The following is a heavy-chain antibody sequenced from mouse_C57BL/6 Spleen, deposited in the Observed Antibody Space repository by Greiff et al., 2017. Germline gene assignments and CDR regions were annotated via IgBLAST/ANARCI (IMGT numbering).Heavy chain of an antibody. CDR1: GYTFTSYW. Sequence: DVQLQESGTVLARPGASVKMSCKTSGYTFTSYWMHWVKQRPGQGLEWIGAIYPGNSDTSYNQKFKGKAKLTAVTSASTAYMELSSLTNEDSAVYYCSGNYVLYAMDYWGQGTSVTVSS. D-gene: IGHD2-1*01. J-gene: IGHJ4*01. CDR2: IYPGNSDT. V-gene: IGHV1-5*01. CDR3: SGNYVLYAMDY.